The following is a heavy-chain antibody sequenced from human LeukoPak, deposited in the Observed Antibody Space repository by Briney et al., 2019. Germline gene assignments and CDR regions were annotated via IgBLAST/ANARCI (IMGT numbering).Heavy chain of an antibody. Sequence: GGSLRLSCAVSGFTVSGNYMSWVRQAPGEGLEWVSLIYSGGTTYYADSVKGRFTISRDNSKNTLYLQMNSLRAEDTAVYYCARDSSGLDYWGQGTLVTVSS. J-gene: IGHJ4*02. CDR2: IYSGGTT. D-gene: IGHD6-19*01. CDR3: ARDSSGLDY. V-gene: IGHV3-53*01. CDR1: GFTVSGNY.